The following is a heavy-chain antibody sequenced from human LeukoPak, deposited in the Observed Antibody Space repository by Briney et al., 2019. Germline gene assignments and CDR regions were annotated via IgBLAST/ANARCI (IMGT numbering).Heavy chain of an antibody. V-gene: IGHV4-30-2*01. CDR1: GGSISSGGYS. CDR2: IYHSGST. J-gene: IGHJ3*02. CDR3: ASVDTAMVGAFDI. D-gene: IGHD5-18*01. Sequence: SETLSLTCAVSGGSISSGGYSWSWIRQPPGKGLEWIGYIYHSGSTYYNPSLKSRVTISVDRSKNQFSLKLSSVTAADTAVYYCASVDTAMVGAFDIWGQGTMVTVSS.